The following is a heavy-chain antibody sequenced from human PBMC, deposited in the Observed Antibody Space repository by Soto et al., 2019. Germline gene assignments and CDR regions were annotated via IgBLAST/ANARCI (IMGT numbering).Heavy chain of an antibody. Sequence: GGSLRLSCAASGFTFSSYSMNWVRQAPGKGLEWVSSISSSSSYIYYADSVKDRFTISRDNAKNSLYLQMNSLRAEDTAVYYCARDGPYSSGWYTHWGQGTLVTVSS. CDR1: GFTFSSYS. J-gene: IGHJ1*01. CDR2: ISSSSSYI. V-gene: IGHV3-21*01. D-gene: IGHD6-19*01. CDR3: ARDGPYSSGWYTH.